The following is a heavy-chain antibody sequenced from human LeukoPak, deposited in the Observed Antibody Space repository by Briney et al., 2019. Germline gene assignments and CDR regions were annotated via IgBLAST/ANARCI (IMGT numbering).Heavy chain of an antibody. CDR1: GDSFSSGNYY. CDR2: MSPSGTT. J-gene: IGHJ4*02. Sequence: SGTLSLTCTVSGDSFSSGNYYLSWIRQPPGKGLDWITYMSPSGTTKCNPSLKSRVTTSVDTSRTQFSLRLSSVTAADTAVYYCARGQDDRSGTFDYWGQGILVTVSS. V-gene: IGHV4-61*01. CDR3: ARGQDDRSGTFDY. D-gene: IGHD3-22*01.